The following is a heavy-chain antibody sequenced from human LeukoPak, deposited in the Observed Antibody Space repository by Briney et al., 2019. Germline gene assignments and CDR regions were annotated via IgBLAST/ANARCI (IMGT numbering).Heavy chain of an antibody. CDR2: IYSGGST. V-gene: IGHV3-53*01. CDR3: ARVWYSSRWYYYMDV. J-gene: IGHJ6*03. CDR1: GFTVSSNY. D-gene: IGHD6-19*01. Sequence: GRSLRLSCAVSGFTVSSNYMTWVRQAPGEGLEWGSVIYSGGSTYYTDSVKGRFTISRDNSKNTLYLQMNSLRAEDTAVYYCARVWYSSRWYYYMDVWGNGTTVTVSS.